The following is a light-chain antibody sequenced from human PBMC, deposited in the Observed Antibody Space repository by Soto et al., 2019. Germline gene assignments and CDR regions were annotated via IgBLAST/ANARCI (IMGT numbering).Light chain of an antibody. Sequence: QSALTQPASVSGSPGQSITISCTGTSSDVGSYNLVSWYQQHPGKAPKLLIYEGSKRPSGVSNRFSGSKSGNTAFLTISGLQAEVEADYYCCSYAGSRVFGGGTKLTVL. V-gene: IGLV2-23*01. CDR3: CSYAGSRV. CDR2: EGS. CDR1: SSDVGSYNL. J-gene: IGLJ3*02.